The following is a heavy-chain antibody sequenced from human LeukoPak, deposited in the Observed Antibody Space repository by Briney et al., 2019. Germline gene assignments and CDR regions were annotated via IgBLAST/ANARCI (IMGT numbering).Heavy chain of an antibody. V-gene: IGHV3-9*01. J-gene: IGHJ4*02. D-gene: IGHD6-13*01. CDR1: GFTFDDYA. CDR2: ISWNSGNI. Sequence: PGGSLRLSCAASGFTFDDYAMHWVRQAPGKGLEWVSGISWNSGNIDYADSVKGRFTISRDNAKKSLYLQMNSLTAEDTAFYCCAKGPNYSSSWYYFDYWGQGTLVTVSS. CDR3: AKGPNYSSSWYYFDY.